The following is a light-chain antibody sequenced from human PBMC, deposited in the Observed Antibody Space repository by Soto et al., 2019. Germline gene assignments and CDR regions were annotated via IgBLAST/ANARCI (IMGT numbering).Light chain of an antibody. CDR3: QQRSDWILT. J-gene: IGKJ4*01. CDR2: DAS. V-gene: IGKV3-11*01. Sequence: IVLTQSPATLSLSPGERATLSCRASETVNNYLAWYQQKPGQAPRLLIYDASNRATGIPPRFSGSGSGTDFTLTIASLTPEDFAVYYCQQRSDWILTFGGGTKVEIK. CDR1: ETVNNY.